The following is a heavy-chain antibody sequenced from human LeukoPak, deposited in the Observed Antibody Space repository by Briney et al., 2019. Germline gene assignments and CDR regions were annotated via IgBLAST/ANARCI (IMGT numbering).Heavy chain of an antibody. CDR1: GFTFSSYA. Sequence: GGSLRLSCAASGFTFSSYATHWVRKAPGKGLEYVSAISSNGGSTYYANSVKGRFTISRDNSKNTLYLQMGSLRAEDMAVYYCASFSIAVAGTRGAFDIWGQGTMVTVSS. CDR2: ISSNGGST. CDR3: ASFSIAVAGTRGAFDI. J-gene: IGHJ3*02. D-gene: IGHD6-19*01. V-gene: IGHV3-64*01.